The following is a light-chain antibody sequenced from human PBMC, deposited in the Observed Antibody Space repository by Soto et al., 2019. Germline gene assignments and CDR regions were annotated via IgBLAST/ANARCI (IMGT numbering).Light chain of an antibody. V-gene: IGKV1-39*01. Sequence: DIQMTQSPFSLAASVGDRVTVSCRSSQNIDTFLNWYRHKPGKAPELLIFGASRLHSGVPSRFSGGGSGTEFTLNIRSLQPEDFATYYCQQTYSTLALTFGGGTRWIS. CDR3: QQTYSTLALT. CDR2: GAS. CDR1: QNIDTF. J-gene: IGKJ4*01.